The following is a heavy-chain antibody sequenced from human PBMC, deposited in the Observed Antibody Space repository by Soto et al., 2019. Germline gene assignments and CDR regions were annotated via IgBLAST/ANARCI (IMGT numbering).Heavy chain of an antibody. CDR2: VDPKGGVA. CDR3: PTWVDYGDF. Sequence: ASVKFSCKTSGYSFTDYKLHWVRQAPGQGREWRGWVDPKGGVANSXXKFQGSVXXTWDASITTAXLDLTRLTTNDTATYFCPTWVDYGDF. D-gene: IGHD4-17*01. V-gene: IGHV1-2*04. CDR1: GYSFTDYK. J-gene: IGHJ2*01.